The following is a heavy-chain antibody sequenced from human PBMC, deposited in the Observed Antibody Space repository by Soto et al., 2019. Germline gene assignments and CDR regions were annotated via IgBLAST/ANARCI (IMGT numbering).Heavy chain of an antibody. CDR2: INPNSGGT. J-gene: IGHJ3*02. CDR3: ARAGRYCSGGSCYPADAFDI. V-gene: IGHV1-2*04. D-gene: IGHD2-15*01. CDR1: GYTFTGYY. Sequence: ASVKVSCKASGYTFTGYYMHWVRQAPGQGLEWMGWINPNSGGTNYAQKFQGWVTMTRDTSISTAYMELGRLRSDDTAVYYCARAGRYCSGGSCYPADAFDIWGQGTMVTVSS.